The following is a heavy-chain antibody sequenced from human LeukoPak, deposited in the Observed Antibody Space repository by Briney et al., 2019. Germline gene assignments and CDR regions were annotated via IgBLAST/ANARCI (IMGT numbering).Heavy chain of an antibody. V-gene: IGHV3-23*01. D-gene: IGHD5-24*01. CDR2: INSDGDGT. CDR1: GFTFGNFA. J-gene: IGHJ6*03. Sequence: PGGSLRLPCAASGFTFGNFAMRWVRQVPGKGLEWVSAINSDGDGTYYADSVKGRFIITRDNSENTVYLQMNNLRAEDTALYFCAKAGTDGLTHNNYYMDVWGKGTTVTVSS. CDR3: AKAGTDGLTHNNYYMDV.